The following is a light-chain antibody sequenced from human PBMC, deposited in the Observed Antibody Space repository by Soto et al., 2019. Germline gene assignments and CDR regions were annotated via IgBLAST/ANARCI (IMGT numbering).Light chain of an antibody. J-gene: IGLJ2*01. CDR1: SSDVGGYNY. V-gene: IGLV2-14*01. CDR2: DVS. Sequence: QSALTQPASVSGSPGQSITISCTGTSSDVGGYNYVSWYQQEAGKAPKLMIYDVSNRPSGVSNRFSGSKSGNTASLTISGLQAEDEAVYYCSSYTSSSTLVFGGGTKVTVL. CDR3: SSYTSSSTLV.